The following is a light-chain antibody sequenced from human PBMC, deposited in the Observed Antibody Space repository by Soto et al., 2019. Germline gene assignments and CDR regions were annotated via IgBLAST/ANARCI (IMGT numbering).Light chain of an antibody. CDR2: NNN. CDR3: AAWDASLNAWV. J-gene: IGLJ3*02. CDR1: SSNIGSNS. Sequence: QSLLTQPPSESGTPGQRVTISCSGSSSNIGSNSVTWFQQLPGTAPNLLISNNNQRPSGVPDRFSGSKSGTSASLAINGLQSEDEADYFCAAWDASLNAWVFGGGTKLTVL. V-gene: IGLV1-44*01.